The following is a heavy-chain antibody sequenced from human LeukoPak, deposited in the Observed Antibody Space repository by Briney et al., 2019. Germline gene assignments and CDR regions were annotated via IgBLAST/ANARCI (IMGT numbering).Heavy chain of an antibody. CDR3: ASRGTYGSGSYYDAFKWFDP. J-gene: IGHJ5*02. CDR1: GGSISSSSYY. D-gene: IGHD3-10*01. CDR2: IYYSGRT. V-gene: IGHV4-39*07. Sequence: SETLSLTCTVSGGSISSSSYYWGWIRQPPGKGLEWIVSIYYSGRTYYNPSLKSRVTISVDPSKNQFSLNLSSVTAADTAVYYCASRGTYGSGSYYDAFKWFDPWGQGTLVTVSS.